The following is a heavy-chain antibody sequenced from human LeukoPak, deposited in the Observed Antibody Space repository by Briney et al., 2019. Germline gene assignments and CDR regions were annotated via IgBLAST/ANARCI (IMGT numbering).Heavy chain of an antibody. J-gene: IGHJ6*03. CDR2: IRFHGSNK. V-gene: IGHV3-30*02. Sequence: GGSLRLSCAASGFTFSSYGMHWVRQAPGKGLEWVAFIRFHGSNKFYGDSVKGRFTISRDDSKNTLYLQMNSLRAEDTAVYYCAKDGIYDILTGYYGGYYMDVWGKGTTVTISS. D-gene: IGHD3-9*01. CDR3: AKDGIYDILTGYYGGYYMDV. CDR1: GFTFSSYG.